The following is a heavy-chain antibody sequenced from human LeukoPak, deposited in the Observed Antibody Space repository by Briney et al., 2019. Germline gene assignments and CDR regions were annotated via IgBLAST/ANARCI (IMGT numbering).Heavy chain of an antibody. D-gene: IGHD3-3*02. CDR3: ARDSILYGMDV. V-gene: IGHV1-2*06. J-gene: IGHJ6*02. CDR1: GYTFTGYY. CDR2: INPNSGGT. Sequence: ASVKVSCKASGYTFTGYYMHWVRQAPGQGLEWMGRINPNSGGTNYAQKFQGRVTMTRDTSISTAYMELSSLRSEDTAVYYCARDSILYGMDVWGQGTTVTVSS.